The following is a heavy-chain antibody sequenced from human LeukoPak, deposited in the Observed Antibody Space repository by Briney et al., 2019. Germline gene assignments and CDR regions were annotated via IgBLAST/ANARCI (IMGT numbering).Heavy chain of an antibody. Sequence: ASVKVSCKASGYTFTYCSLHWLHQAPGQGLERMRWITLYNGNTNYAKKFQGRVTITRDMSLRTAYIELSSLRFRDAILTGYYSKGRLGWRVVNWFDPWGQGTLVTVSS. CDR2: ITLYNGNT. V-gene: IGHV1-68*01. CDR1: GYTFTYCS. CDR3: YSKGRLGWRVVNWFDP. J-gene: IGHJ5*02. D-gene: IGHD3-9*01.